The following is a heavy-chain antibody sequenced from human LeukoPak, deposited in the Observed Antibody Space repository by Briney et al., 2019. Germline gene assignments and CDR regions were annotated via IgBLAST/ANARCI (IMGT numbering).Heavy chain of an antibody. Sequence: GASVKVSCKASGYTFTGYFMHWVRQAPGQGLEWMGWINPNSGGTNYAQKVQGRVTMTRDTSISTAYMELSRLRSDDTAVYYCARTSDLWGETDYWGQGTLVTVSS. D-gene: IGHD3-16*01. J-gene: IGHJ4*02. V-gene: IGHV1-2*02. CDR2: INPNSGGT. CDR1: GYTFTGYF. CDR3: ARTSDLWGETDY.